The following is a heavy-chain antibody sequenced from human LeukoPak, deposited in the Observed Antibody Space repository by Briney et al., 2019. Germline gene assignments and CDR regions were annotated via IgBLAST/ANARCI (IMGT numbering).Heavy chain of an antibody. CDR2: IYNSVIT. J-gene: IGHJ4*02. D-gene: IGHD3-10*01. CDR1: GGSIGSFH. Sequence: SETLSLTCTVSGGSIGSFHWSWIRQPPGKGLEWIGYIYNSVITNSNPSLKSRVTMSVDTSKNQFSLKLGPLTAADTAIYYCARVSGGSGSGPVDYWGQGTLVIVSS. CDR3: ARVSGGSGSGPVDY. V-gene: IGHV4-59*01.